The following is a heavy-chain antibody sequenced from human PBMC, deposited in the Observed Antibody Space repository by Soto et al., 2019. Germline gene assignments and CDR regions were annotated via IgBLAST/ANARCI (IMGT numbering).Heavy chain of an antibody. CDR3: AKEGGLLWFGELDYYYYGMDV. J-gene: IGHJ6*02. D-gene: IGHD3-10*01. Sequence: QVQLVESGGGVVQPGRSLRLSCAASGFTFSSYGMHWVRQAPGKGLEWVAVISYDGSNKYYADSVKGRFTISRDNSKNALYLQMNSLRAEDTAVYYCAKEGGLLWFGELDYYYYGMDVWGQGTTVTVS. CDR1: GFTFSSYG. CDR2: ISYDGSNK. V-gene: IGHV3-30*18.